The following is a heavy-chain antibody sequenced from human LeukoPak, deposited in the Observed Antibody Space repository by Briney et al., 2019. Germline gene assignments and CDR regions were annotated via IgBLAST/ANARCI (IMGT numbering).Heavy chain of an antibody. CDR3: AHLVVTIDWRSYFDY. CDR2: IYYNDDK. D-gene: IGHD3-9*01. Sequence: SGPTLVNPTQTLTLTCTFSDFSLSTPGMGVAWIRQPPGKAPEWLVMIYYNDDKRYSPSLRSRLTINKDTSKNQVVLTMTNVDVVDTATYYCAHLVVTIDWRSYFDYWGQGILVTVSS. J-gene: IGHJ4*02. CDR1: DFSLSTPGMG. V-gene: IGHV2-5*01.